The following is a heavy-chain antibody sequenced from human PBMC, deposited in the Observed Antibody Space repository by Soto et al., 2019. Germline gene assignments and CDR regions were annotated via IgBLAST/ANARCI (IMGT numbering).Heavy chain of an antibody. V-gene: IGHV3-48*02. CDR3: ARKNTYYYDSSGRMDV. Sequence: EVQLVESGGGLVQPGGSLRLSCAASGFTFSSYSMNWVRQAPGKGLEWVSYISSSSSTIYYADTVKGRFTISRANAKNSLYLQMNSLRDEDTAVYYCARKNTYYYDSSGRMDVWGQGTTVTVSS. J-gene: IGHJ6*02. CDR2: ISSSSSTI. D-gene: IGHD3-22*01. CDR1: GFTFSSYS.